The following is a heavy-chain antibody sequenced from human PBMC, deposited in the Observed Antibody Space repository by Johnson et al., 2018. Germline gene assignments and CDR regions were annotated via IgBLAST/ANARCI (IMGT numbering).Heavy chain of an antibody. Sequence: EVQLLESGGGLVKPGGSLRLSCAASGFTFSSYNMNWVRQAPGKGLEWVSSISSSSSYIYYADSVKGRFTISRDNAKNSLFLQMNSLRVEDTAVYYCARNYYDSSGSYGDAFDIWGQGTMVIVSS. CDR1: GFTFSSYN. J-gene: IGHJ3*02. D-gene: IGHD3-22*01. CDR3: ARNYYDSSGSYGDAFDI. V-gene: IGHV3-21*01. CDR2: ISSSSSYI.